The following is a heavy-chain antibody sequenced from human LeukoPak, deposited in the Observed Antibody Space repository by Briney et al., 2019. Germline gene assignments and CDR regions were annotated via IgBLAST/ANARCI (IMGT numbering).Heavy chain of an antibody. V-gene: IGHV1-2*02. CDR3: ARDRTMIVVNVGKKDAFDI. Sequence: ASVKVSCKASGYTFSGYYMHWVRQAPGQGLEWMGWINPNSGGTNYAQKFQGRVTMTRDPSISTAYMELSRLRSDDTAVYYCARDRTMIVVNVGKKDAFDIWGQGTMVTVSS. CDR2: INPNSGGT. CDR1: GYTFSGYY. J-gene: IGHJ3*02. D-gene: IGHD3-22*01.